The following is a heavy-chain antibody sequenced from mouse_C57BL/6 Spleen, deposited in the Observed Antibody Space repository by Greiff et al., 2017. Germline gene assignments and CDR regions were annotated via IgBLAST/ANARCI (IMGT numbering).Heavy chain of an antibody. CDR1: GYTFTDYE. CDR3: TENYYGSSYGFAY. CDR2: IDPETGGT. J-gene: IGHJ3*01. D-gene: IGHD1-1*01. Sequence: QVQLQQSGAELVRPGASVTLSCKASGYTFTDYEMHWVKQTPVHGLEWIGAIDPETGGTAYNQKFKGKAILTADKSSSTAYMELRRLTSEDSAVYYCTENYYGSSYGFAYWGQGTLVTVSA. V-gene: IGHV1-15*01.